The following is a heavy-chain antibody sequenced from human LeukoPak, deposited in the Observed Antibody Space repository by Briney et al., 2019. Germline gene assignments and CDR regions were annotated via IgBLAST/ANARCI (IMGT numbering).Heavy chain of an antibody. J-gene: IGHJ4*02. CDR3: ARRREQVSFISRRKDQSFDY. V-gene: IGHV3-7*01. CDR1: GFTFSSYW. Sequence: SGGSLRLSCAASGFTFSSYWMSWVRQAPGKGLEWVANIKQDGSEKYYVDSVKGRFTISRDNAKNSLYLQMNSLRAEDTAVYYCARRREQVSFISRRKDQSFDYWGQGTLVTVSS. D-gene: IGHD1-14*01. CDR2: IKQDGSEK.